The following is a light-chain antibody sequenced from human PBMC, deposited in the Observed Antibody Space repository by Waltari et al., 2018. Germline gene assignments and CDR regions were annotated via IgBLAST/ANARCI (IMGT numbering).Light chain of an antibody. J-gene: IGKJ2*01. V-gene: IGKV1-5*03. Sequence: DIQMTQSPSPLSASVGDRFTVTCRASQIIGNYLAWYQQKPGKAPKLLIFMASTLQREVPSRFSGSGSGTEFALTISGLQADDFATYFCQHFNSYPFIFGRGTKLEIK. CDR3: QHFNSYPFI. CDR1: QIIGNY. CDR2: MAS.